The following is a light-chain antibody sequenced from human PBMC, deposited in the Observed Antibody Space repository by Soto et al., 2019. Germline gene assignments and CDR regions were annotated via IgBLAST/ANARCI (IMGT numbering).Light chain of an antibody. J-gene: IGKJ5*01. V-gene: IGKV1-39*01. CDR2: AAS. CDR1: QSISSY. CDR3: QQSYSTPPIT. Sequence: DIQVTQSRSSLSASVGDRVTITCRASQSISSYLNWYQQKPGKAPKLLIYAASSLQSGVPSRFSGSGSGTDFTLTISSLQPEDFATYYCQQSYSTPPITFGHGTRLEIK.